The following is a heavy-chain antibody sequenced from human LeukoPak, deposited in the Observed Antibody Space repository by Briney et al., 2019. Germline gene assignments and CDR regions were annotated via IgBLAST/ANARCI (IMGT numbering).Heavy chain of an antibody. J-gene: IGHJ4*02. V-gene: IGHV3-21*01. D-gene: IGHD6-19*01. CDR2: ISSSSSYI. Sequence: PGGSLRLPCAASGFTFSSYSMNWVRQAPGKGLEWVSSISSSSSYIYYADSVKGRFTISRDNAKNSLYLQMNSLRAEDTAVYYCARDRSDRLAVAGTSAFDYWGQGTLVTVSS. CDR3: ARDRSDRLAVAGTSAFDY. CDR1: GFTFSSYS.